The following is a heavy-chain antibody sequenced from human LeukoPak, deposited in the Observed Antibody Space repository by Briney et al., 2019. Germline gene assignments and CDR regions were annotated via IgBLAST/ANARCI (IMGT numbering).Heavy chain of an antibody. J-gene: IGHJ3*02. CDR1: GGSISSSSYY. D-gene: IGHD3-10*01. CDR2: IYYSGST. CDR3: ASLYYGSGSPNDAFDI. Sequence: SETLSLTCTVSGGSISSSSYYWGWIRQPPGKGLEWIGSIYYSGSTYYNPSLKSRVTISVDTSKNQFSLKLSSVTAADTAVYYCASLYYGSGSPNDAFDIWGQGTMVTVSS. V-gene: IGHV4-39*01.